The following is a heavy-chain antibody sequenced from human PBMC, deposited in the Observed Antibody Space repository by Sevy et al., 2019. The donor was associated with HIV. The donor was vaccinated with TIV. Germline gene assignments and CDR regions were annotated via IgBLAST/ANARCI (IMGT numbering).Heavy chain of an antibody. J-gene: IGHJ3*02. CDR3: ARAPHWGEGTDAFDI. Sequence: GGSLRLSCAASGFTFSSYGMHWVRQAPGKGLEWVAVIWYDGSNKYYADSVKGRFTISRDNSKNTMYLQMNSLRAEDTAVYYCARAPHWGEGTDAFDIWGQGTMVTVSS. CDR2: IWYDGSNK. V-gene: IGHV3-33*01. D-gene: IGHD7-27*01. CDR1: GFTFSSYG.